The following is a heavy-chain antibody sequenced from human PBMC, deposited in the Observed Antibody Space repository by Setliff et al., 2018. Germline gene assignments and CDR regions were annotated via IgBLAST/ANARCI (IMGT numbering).Heavy chain of an antibody. Sequence: PGGSLRLSCAASGFTVSSNYMSWVRQAPGKGLEWVANIKQDGSEKYYVDSVKGRFTISRDNAKNSLYLQMNSLRAEDRAVYYCARDGGEYWGQGTLVTVSS. V-gene: IGHV3-7*01. CDR2: IKQDGSEK. J-gene: IGHJ4*02. CDR1: GFTVSSNY. D-gene: IGHD3-16*01. CDR3: ARDGGEY.